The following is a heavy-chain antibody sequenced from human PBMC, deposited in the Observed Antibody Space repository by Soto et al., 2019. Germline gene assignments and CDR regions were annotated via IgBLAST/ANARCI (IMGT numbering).Heavy chain of an antibody. Sequence: QVQLVQSGAEVKKPGASVNVSCKASGYTFTVYYMHWVRQAPGQGLEWMGWINPKSGGTMYPQKFQCRVTMTWDTSISTAYMALTRLRSDDTAGYYCARDLAKGGGSAGFDYWGQGTLVTVSS. V-gene: IGHV1-2*02. CDR1: GYTFTVYY. J-gene: IGHJ4*02. CDR2: INPKSGGT. D-gene: IGHD1-26*01. CDR3: ARDLAKGGGSAGFDY.